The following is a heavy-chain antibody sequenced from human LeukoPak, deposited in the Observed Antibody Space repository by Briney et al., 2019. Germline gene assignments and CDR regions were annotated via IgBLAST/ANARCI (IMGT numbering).Heavy chain of an antibody. Sequence: SETLSLTCAVYGGSFSGYYWSWIRQPPGKGLEWIGEINHSGSTNYNPSLKSRVTISVDTSKNQFSLKLSSATAADTAVYYCARAHTAAAYFDYWGQGTLVTVSS. V-gene: IGHV4-34*01. CDR3: ARAHTAAAYFDY. CDR1: GGSFSGYY. D-gene: IGHD6-13*01. J-gene: IGHJ4*02. CDR2: INHSGST.